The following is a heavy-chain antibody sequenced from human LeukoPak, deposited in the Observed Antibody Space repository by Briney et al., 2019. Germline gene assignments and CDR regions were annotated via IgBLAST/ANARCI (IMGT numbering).Heavy chain of an antibody. V-gene: IGHV3-20*04. J-gene: IGHJ4*02. Sequence: GGSLRLSCAASGFTFDDYGMSWVRHAPGKGLEWVSGINWNGGSTGYADSVKGRFTISRDNAKNSLYLQMNSLRAEGTALYYCARVYYDYVWGSYPLDYWGQGTLVTVSS. D-gene: IGHD3-16*02. CDR2: INWNGGST. CDR3: ARVYYDYVWGSYPLDY. CDR1: GFTFDDYG.